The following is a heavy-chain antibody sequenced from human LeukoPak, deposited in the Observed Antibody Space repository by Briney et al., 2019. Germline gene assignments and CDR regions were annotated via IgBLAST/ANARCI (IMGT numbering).Heavy chain of an antibody. D-gene: IGHD5-12*01. CDR1: GLTFNDYA. V-gene: IGHV3-43*02. CDR3: VKGDKFSGYTDH. CDR2: ISGDAGNGNP. Sequence: GGSLRLSCAASGLTFNDYAMHWVRQAPGKGLAWVSLISGDAGNGNPYYTNSVKGRFTISRDNNKNSLYLQMNSLRAEDTGFYYCVKGDKFSGYTDHWGQGTLVTVSS. J-gene: IGHJ4*02.